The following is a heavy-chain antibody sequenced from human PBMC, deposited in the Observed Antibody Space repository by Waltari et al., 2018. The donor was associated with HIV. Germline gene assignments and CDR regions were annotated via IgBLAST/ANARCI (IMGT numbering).Heavy chain of an antibody. D-gene: IGHD4-17*01. V-gene: IGHV3-30*18. Sequence: QVQLVESGGGVVQPGRSLRLSCSASGLTFSSYGMHWVRRATGKGLEWVPVISYEGSKNDYADSVKGRFTISRDNSKNKLYLQMSSLRAEDTAVYYCAKDKDSTVTTSFYYSGMDVWGQGTTVTVSS. CDR1: GLTFSSYG. J-gene: IGHJ6*02. CDR2: ISYEGSKN. CDR3: AKDKDSTVTTSFYYSGMDV.